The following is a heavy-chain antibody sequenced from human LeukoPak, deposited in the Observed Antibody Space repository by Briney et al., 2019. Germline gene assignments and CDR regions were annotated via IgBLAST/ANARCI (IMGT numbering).Heavy chain of an antibody. CDR1: GGSLTDSSFY. CDR2: IYLDGRT. J-gene: IGHJ6*03. Sequence: SETLSLTCTVSGGSLTDSSFYWGWIRQSPGAGLEWIGKIYLDGRTNYAPSLRSRVTMSVDTSKNQFSLRLTSVTAADRAVYYCARLGGSYFRRGYYFYYIDVWGKGTTVTVSS. CDR3: ARLGGSYFRRGYYFYYIDV. V-gene: IGHV4-39*01. D-gene: IGHD1-26*01.